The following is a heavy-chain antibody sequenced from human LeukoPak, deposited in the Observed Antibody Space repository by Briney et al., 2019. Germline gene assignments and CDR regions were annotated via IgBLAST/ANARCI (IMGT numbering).Heavy chain of an antibody. J-gene: IGHJ4*02. CDR2: IYYSGTT. Sequence: SETLSLTCTVSGGSISSYYWSWIRQPPGKGLEWIGYIYYSGTTYYNPSLKSRVSISLDTSLNQFSLKVISVTAADTAVYYCARYGAPFDSWGQGTLATVSS. V-gene: IGHV4-59*12. CDR3: ARYGAPFDS. D-gene: IGHD4-17*01. CDR1: GGSISSYY.